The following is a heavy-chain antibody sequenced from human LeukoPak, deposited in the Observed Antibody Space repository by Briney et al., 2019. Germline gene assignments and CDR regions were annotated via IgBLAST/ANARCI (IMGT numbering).Heavy chain of an antibody. J-gene: IGHJ4*02. CDR3: ARDGEYGTGSYYRGCFDY. D-gene: IGHD3-10*01. CDR1: GYTLTSYF. Sequence: GASVKVSCKASGYTLTSYFIHWVREAPGQGLEWMGWIHTRSGETNYAYKFRGRVTMTRDTSISTTYMDLGSLGSDDTAVYYCARDGEYGTGSYYRGCFDYWGQGTLVTVSS. V-gene: IGHV1-2*02. CDR2: IHTRSGET.